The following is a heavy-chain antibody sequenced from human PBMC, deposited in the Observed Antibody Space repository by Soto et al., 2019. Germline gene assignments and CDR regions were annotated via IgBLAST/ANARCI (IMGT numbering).Heavy chain of an antibody. Sequence: EAQMLESGGGSVQPGGSLRLSRAASGFTFSTYAVAWVRQSPGKGLEWVSSISASGGDTWYADSVKGRFTISRDNSKNTLYLQMNSLRVEDTAVYYCARRPTATASWGQGTLVTVSS. CDR3: ARRPTATAS. J-gene: IGHJ5*02. D-gene: IGHD1-1*01. CDR1: GFTFSTYA. CDR2: ISASGGDT. V-gene: IGHV3-23*01.